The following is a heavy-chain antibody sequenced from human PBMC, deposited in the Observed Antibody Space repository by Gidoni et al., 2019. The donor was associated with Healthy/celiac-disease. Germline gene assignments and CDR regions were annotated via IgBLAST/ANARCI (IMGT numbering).Heavy chain of an antibody. Sequence: EVQLVESGGGLVKPGGSLRLSCAASGFTFSNAWMNWVRQAPGKGLEWVGRIKSKTDGGTTDYAAPVKGRFTISRDDSKNTLYLQMNSLKTEDTAVYYCTTDRSGSWNNEWDYYYYMDVWGKGTTVTVSS. CDR1: GFTFSNAW. CDR2: IKSKTDGGTT. J-gene: IGHJ6*03. CDR3: TTDRSGSWNNEWDYYYYMDV. D-gene: IGHD1-1*01. V-gene: IGHV3-15*07.